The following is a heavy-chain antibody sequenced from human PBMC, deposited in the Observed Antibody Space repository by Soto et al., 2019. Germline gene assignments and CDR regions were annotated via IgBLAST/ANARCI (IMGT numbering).Heavy chain of an antibody. CDR3: AKGVVGATTYFQH. J-gene: IGHJ1*01. CDR2: ISSDGSDK. D-gene: IGHD1-26*01. Sequence: QVQLVESGGGVVQPGRSLRLSCAASGFTFSSYGMHWVRQAPGKGLERVAVISSDGSDKHYSDSVKGRFTIFRDNANNALYVQMDRVRAEGTAVYYCAKGVVGATTYFQHWGQGTLVTVS. V-gene: IGHV3-30*18. CDR1: GFTFSSYG.